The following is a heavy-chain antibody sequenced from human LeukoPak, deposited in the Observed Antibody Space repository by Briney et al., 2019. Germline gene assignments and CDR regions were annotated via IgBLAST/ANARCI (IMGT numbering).Heavy chain of an antibody. CDR3: ARGQARAYYYDGSGYYSD. J-gene: IGHJ4*02. V-gene: IGHV3-30-3*01. CDR1: GFTFSSYA. Sequence: PGGSLRLSCAASGFTFSSYAMHWVRQAPGKGLEWVAVISYDGSNKYYADSVKGRSTISRDNSKNTLYLQMNSLRAEDTAVYYCARGQARAYYYDGSGYYSDWGQGTLVTVSS. CDR2: ISYDGSNK. D-gene: IGHD3-22*01.